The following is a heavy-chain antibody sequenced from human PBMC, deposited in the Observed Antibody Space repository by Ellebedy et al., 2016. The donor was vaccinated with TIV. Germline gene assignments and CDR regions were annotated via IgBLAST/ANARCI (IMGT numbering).Heavy chain of an antibody. J-gene: IGHJ3*02. V-gene: IGHV1-2*04. CDR2: INHKSGGT. CDR1: GYTFTGYY. D-gene: IGHD5-24*01. CDR3: ARDMVVDGYNYGAFDI. Sequence: ASVKVSCKASGYTFTGYYIHWVRQAPGQGLEWMGWINHKSGGTNYAQQFQGWVTMTRDTSISTVYMEVTRLKSDDTAVYYCARDMVVDGYNYGAFDIWGQGTMVTVSS.